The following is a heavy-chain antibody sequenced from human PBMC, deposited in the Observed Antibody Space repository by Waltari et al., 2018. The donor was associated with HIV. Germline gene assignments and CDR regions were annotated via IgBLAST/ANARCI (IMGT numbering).Heavy chain of an antibody. Sequence: QLQLQESGPGLVKPSETLSLTCTVSGDSIGSSSYYWAWIRQPPGKGLQWIGSIFYSGNTYYNPSLKSRVTISVDTSKNQFSLKLSSVTAADTAVYYCARHGERMEMTTNTPGAFDYWGQGSPVTVSS. V-gene: IGHV4-39*01. J-gene: IGHJ4*02. CDR2: IFYSGNT. CDR1: GDSIGSSSYY. D-gene: IGHD4-4*01. CDR3: ARHGERMEMTTNTPGAFDY.